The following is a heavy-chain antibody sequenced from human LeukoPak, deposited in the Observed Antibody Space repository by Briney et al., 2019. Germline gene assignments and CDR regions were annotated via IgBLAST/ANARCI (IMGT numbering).Heavy chain of an antibody. CDR1: GGTFSSYA. D-gene: IGHD3-10*01. Sequence: EASVKVSCKASGGTFSSYAISWVRQAPGQGLEWMGGIIPIFGTANYAQKFQGRVTITADKSTSTAYMELSSLRSEDTAVYYCARGRWYYYGSGSYTPVKNYYYGMDVWGKGTTVTVSS. V-gene: IGHV1-69*06. J-gene: IGHJ6*04. CDR2: IIPIFGTA. CDR3: ARGRWYYYGSGSYTPVKNYYYGMDV.